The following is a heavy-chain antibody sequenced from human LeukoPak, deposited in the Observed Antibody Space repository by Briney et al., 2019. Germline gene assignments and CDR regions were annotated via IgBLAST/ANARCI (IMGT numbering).Heavy chain of an antibody. J-gene: IGHJ4*02. CDR3: AKGVSGPQYYFAF. Sequence: GESLRLSCAASGFTFSNSAMRWVRQTPGKGLEWVSSIGTALNTYYADSVKGRFITSRDNSRNTVYLQMNSLTVEDTAIYYCAKGVSGPQYYFAFWGQGALVTVSS. CDR2: IGTALNT. D-gene: IGHD4-11*01. V-gene: IGHV3-23*01. CDR1: GFTFSNSA.